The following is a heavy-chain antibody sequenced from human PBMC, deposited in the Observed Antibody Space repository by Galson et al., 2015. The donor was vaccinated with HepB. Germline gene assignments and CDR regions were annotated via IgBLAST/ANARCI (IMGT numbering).Heavy chain of an antibody. CDR2: IKQDGSEK. CDR3: ASGPYDSSSYRWGYYFHY. Sequence: SLRLSCAASGFAFSSYWMTWVRQAPGKGLEWVANIKQDGSEKYYVDSVKGRFTISRDNAKNSLYLQMNSLRVEDTAVYYCASGPYDSSSYRWGYYFHYWGQGTLVTVSS. D-gene: IGHD3-22*01. V-gene: IGHV3-7*03. CDR1: GFAFSSYW. J-gene: IGHJ4*02.